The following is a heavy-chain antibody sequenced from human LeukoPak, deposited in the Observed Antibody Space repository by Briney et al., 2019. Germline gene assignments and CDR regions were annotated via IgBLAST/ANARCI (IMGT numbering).Heavy chain of an antibody. CDR2: IRSKAYGGTT. CDR1: GFTFGDYA. J-gene: IGHJ4*02. D-gene: IGHD1-1*01. V-gene: IGHV3-49*03. CDR3: TREQLERTEPAFDY. Sequence: GRSLRLSCTASGFTFGDYAMSWFRRAPGKGLEWVGFIRSKAYGGTTEYAASVKGRFTISRDDSKSIAYLQMNSLKTEDTAVYYCTREQLERTEPAFDYWGQGTLVTVSS.